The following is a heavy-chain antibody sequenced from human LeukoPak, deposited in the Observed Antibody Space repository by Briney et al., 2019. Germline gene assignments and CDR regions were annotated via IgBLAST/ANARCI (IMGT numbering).Heavy chain of an antibody. CDR1: GYTFARYY. CDR3: ARGGYYDSSGSFDP. J-gene: IGHJ5*02. V-gene: IGHV1-46*01. D-gene: IGHD3-22*01. Sequence: GASVKVSCKASGYTFARYYIHWVRQAPGQALEWMGIINPSGGSTRYAQKFQGRVTMTRDTSTSTVYMELSSLRSDDTAVYYCARGGYYDSSGSFDPWGQGTLVTVSS. CDR2: INPSGGST.